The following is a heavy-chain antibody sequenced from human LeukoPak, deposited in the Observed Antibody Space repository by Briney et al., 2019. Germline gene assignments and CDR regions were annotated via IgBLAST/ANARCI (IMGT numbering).Heavy chain of an antibody. CDR1: GFTFRSYE. CDR2: ISSSGSTI. J-gene: IGHJ4*02. D-gene: IGHD5-18*01. V-gene: IGHV3-48*03. CDR3: ASADTESHY. Sequence: PGGSLSLSCAASGFTFRSYEMNWVRQAPGKGLEWVSYISSSGSTIYYADSVKGRFTISRDNAKNSLYLQMNSLRAEDTAVYYCASADTESHYWGQGTLVTVSS.